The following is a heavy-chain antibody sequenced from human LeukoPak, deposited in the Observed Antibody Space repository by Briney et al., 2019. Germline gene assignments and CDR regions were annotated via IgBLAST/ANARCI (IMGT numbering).Heavy chain of an antibody. CDR1: GFTFSSYS. V-gene: IGHV3-21*01. Sequence: GGSLRLSCAASGFTFSSYSMNWVRQAPGKGLEWFSSISSSSSYIYYADSVKGRFTISRDNAKNSLYLQMNSLRAEDTAVYYCARENTIFGVYYGMDVWGQGTTVTVSS. CDR2: ISSSSSYI. J-gene: IGHJ6*02. CDR3: ARENTIFGVYYGMDV. D-gene: IGHD3-3*01.